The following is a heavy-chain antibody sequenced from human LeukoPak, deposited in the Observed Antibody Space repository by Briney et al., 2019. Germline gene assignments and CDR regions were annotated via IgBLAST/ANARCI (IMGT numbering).Heavy chain of an antibody. CDR1: GYTFTGYY. J-gene: IGHJ4*02. D-gene: IGHD6-13*01. CDR2: INPNSGGT. CDR3: ARVSRQLVLIDY. V-gene: IGHV1-2*06. Sequence: ASVKVSCKASGYTFTGYYMHWVRQAPRQGLEWMGRINPNSGGTNYAQKFQGRITMTRDTSISTAYMELSRLRSDDTAVYYCARVSRQLVLIDYWGQGTLVTVSS.